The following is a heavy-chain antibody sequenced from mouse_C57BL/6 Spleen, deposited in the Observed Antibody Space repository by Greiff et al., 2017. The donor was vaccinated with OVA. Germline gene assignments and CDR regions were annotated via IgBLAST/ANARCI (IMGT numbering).Heavy chain of an antibody. Sequence: QVQLQQSGAELVRPGTSVKVSCKASGYAFTNYLIEWVKQRPGQGLEWIGVINPGSGGTNYNEKFKGKATLTADKSSSTAYMQLSSLTSEDSAVYFCAREGYYYGSSYGAMDYWGQGTSVTVSS. CDR1: GYAFTNYL. CDR3: AREGYYYGSSYGAMDY. D-gene: IGHD1-1*01. V-gene: IGHV1-54*01. J-gene: IGHJ4*01. CDR2: INPGSGGT.